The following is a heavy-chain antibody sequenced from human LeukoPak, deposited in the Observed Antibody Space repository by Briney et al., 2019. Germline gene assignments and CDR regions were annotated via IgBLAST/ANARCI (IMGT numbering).Heavy chain of an antibody. CDR1: GGTFSSYA. CDR2: IIPIFGTA. CDR3: ASGWAASKRRYSYVVDY. V-gene: IGHV1-69*13. J-gene: IGHJ4*02. D-gene: IGHD5-18*01. Sequence: ASVKVSCKASGGTFSSYAISWVRQAPGQGLEWMGGIIPIFGTANYAQKFQGRVTITADESTSTAYMELSSLRSEDTAVYYCASGWAASKRRYSYVVDYWGQGTLVTVSS.